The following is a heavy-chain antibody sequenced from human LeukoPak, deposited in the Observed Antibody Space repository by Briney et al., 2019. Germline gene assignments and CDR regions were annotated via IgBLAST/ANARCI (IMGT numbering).Heavy chain of an antibody. CDR1: GYTFTNYA. V-gene: IGHV1-69*13. D-gene: IGHD3-22*01. CDR3: ARLGPFYDSSSYGDYNWFDP. J-gene: IGHJ5*02. CDR2: IVPIFGTA. Sequence: SVKVSCKASGYTFTNYAMHWVRQAPGQRLEWMGGIVPIFGTANYAQKFQGRVTITADESTSTAYMELSSLRSEDTAVYYCARLGPFYDSSSYGDYNWFDPWGQGTLVTVSS.